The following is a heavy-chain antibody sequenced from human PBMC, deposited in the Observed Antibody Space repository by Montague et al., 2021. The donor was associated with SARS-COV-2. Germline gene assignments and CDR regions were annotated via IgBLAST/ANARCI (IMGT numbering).Heavy chain of an antibody. CDR2: IDWDGDK. CDR3: ARGPSDTYYYNGMDV. CDR1: GFSLSTSGMC. J-gene: IGHJ6*02. V-gene: IGHV2-70*11. Sequence: PALVKPTQTLTLTCTFSGFSLSTSGMCMTWIRQPPGKALEWLARIDWDGDKYYNTSLKSRLTISKDTPKNLVVLTMTSMDPVDTATYYCARGPSDTYYYNGMDVWGRGTTVTVSS.